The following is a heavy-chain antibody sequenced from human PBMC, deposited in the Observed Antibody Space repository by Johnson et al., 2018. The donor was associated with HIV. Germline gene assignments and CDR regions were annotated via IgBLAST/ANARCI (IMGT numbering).Heavy chain of an antibody. J-gene: IGHJ3*02. Sequence: QVQLVESGGGVVQPGRSLRLSCAASGFTFSSYAMHWVRPAPGKGLAWVAFIRYDASNKYYADSVQGRFTISRDNSRNTLYLHLNSRRAVDTAVYYRARVGIGRENAFDIWGQGTMVTVSS. V-gene: IGHV3-30*02. CDR1: GFTFSSYA. D-gene: IGHD1-26*01. CDR3: ARVGIGRENAFDI. CDR2: IRYDASNK.